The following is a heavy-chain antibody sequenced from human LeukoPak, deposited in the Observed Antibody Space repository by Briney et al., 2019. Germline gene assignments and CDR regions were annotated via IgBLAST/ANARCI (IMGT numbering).Heavy chain of an antibody. J-gene: IGHJ4*02. CDR1: GFSISNGYY. CDR2: IYHSGSI. V-gene: IGHV4-38-2*01. CDR3: ARADSGSHSHFDY. Sequence: SETLSLTCGVSGFSISNGYYWGWIRQAPGKRLEWIATIYHSGSIYYNPSLMSRFTISVDTSKNQFSLKVTSVTAADTAVYYCARADSGSHSHFDYWGQGTLVAISS. D-gene: IGHD1-26*01.